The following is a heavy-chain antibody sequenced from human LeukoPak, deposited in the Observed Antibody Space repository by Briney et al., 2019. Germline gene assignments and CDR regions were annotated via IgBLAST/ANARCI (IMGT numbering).Heavy chain of an antibody. J-gene: IGHJ4*02. CDR2: IYTSGST. CDR1: RGSVSSDY. D-gene: IGHD6-19*01. Sequence: SETLSLTCTVSRGSVSSDYWSWIRQPAGKGLEWIGRIYTSGSTDYNPSLKSRVSISVDTSKNQISLKLTSVAAADTAVYYCARELGSTSGGCDYWGQGTLVTVSS. V-gene: IGHV4-4*07. CDR3: ARELGSTSGGCDY.